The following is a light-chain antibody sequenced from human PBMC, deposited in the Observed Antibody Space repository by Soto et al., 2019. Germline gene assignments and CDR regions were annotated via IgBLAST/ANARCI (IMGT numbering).Light chain of an antibody. CDR1: QSVSSSY. CDR3: QQYGSSPI. Sequence: EIVLTQSPGTLSLSPGERATLSCRASQSVSSSYLAWYQQKPGQAPRLLIYGASSRATGIPDRFSGSGSGTDFTLTISRLEPEDFAVYYCQQYGSSPIFGQGTHWRLN. V-gene: IGKV3-20*01. J-gene: IGKJ5*01. CDR2: GAS.